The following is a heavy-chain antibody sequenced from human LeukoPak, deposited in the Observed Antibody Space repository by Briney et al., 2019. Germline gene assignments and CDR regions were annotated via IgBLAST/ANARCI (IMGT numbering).Heavy chain of an antibody. Sequence: GGSLRLSCAASGFTFSSYWMHWVRHAPGKGLVRVSRINSDGSSTNYADSVKGRFTISRDNAKNTLYLQMNSLRVEDTAMYYCAKDIVLESAAQLDYWGQGTLVTVSS. CDR3: AKDIVLESAAQLDY. D-gene: IGHD2-15*01. J-gene: IGHJ4*02. CDR2: INSDGSST. CDR1: GFTFSSYW. V-gene: IGHV3-74*01.